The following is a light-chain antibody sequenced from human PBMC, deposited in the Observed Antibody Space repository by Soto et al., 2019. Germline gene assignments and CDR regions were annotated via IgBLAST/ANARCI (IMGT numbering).Light chain of an antibody. CDR2: GNS. CDR1: SSNIGAGYD. J-gene: IGLJ2*01. CDR3: QSYDRTLRGYVV. Sequence: QSVLTQPPSVSGAPGQRVTISCTGSSSNIGAGYDVHWYQEFPGTAPKLLIVGNSIRASGVPDRFSGSKSGTSASLAITGLQAEDEASYYCQSYDRTLRGYVVLGGGTKVTVL. V-gene: IGLV1-40*01.